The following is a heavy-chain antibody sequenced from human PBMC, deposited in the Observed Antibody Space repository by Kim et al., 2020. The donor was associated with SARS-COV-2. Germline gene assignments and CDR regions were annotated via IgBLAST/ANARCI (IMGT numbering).Heavy chain of an antibody. CDR2: GATT. D-gene: IGHD5-12*01. V-gene: IGHV3-23*01. J-gene: IGHJ4*02. CDR3: AKSGQLDY. Sequence: GATTYYPGSVEGRFTISRDNSKNTLYLQMNHLRAEDTAVYFCAKSGQLDYWGQGTLVTVSS.